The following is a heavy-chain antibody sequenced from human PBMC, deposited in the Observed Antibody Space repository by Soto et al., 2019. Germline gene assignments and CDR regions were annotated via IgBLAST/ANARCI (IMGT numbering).Heavy chain of an antibody. V-gene: IGHV3-9*01. D-gene: IGHD6-13*01. J-gene: IGHJ5*02. CDR2: ISWSGTNI. CDR3: AKGGSAALISAAGTGNWFDP. CDR1: GFTFDDYA. Sequence: EVHLVESGGGLVQPGRSLKLSCVASGFTFDDYAMYWVRQAPGKGPEWVSGISWSGTNIAYADYVKGRFTISRDNAKNTLYLQMNSLRADDTALYYCAKGGSAALISAAGTGNWFDPWGQGSLVTVSS.